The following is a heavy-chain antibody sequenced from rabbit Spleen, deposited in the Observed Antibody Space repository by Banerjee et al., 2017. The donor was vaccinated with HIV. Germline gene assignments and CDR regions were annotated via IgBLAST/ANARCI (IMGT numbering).Heavy chain of an antibody. CDR2: IYPITETT. J-gene: IGHJ4*01. Sequence: QVEESGGRLVQPGGSLTLSCKAFGFTISGYWMNWVRQAPGKGLEWIGIIYPITETTYYANWVNGRFTISTDNAQHTVDLQMNSLTAADTATYFCVRGASGSGYYSLWGPGTLVTVS. CDR1: GFTISGYW. CDR3: VRGASGSGYYSL. D-gene: IGHD1-1*01. V-gene: IGHV1S7*01.